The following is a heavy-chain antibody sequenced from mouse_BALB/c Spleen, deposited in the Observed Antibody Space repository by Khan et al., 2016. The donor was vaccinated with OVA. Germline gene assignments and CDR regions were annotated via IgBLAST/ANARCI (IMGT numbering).Heavy chain of an antibody. Sequence: LVESGPELKRPGETVKISCKASGHTFTKFGMNWVKQAPGKGLKWMGWINTYTGEPTYADDFNGRFAFSLETSANTAYLQINDLKNEDTATYFCARPPYFSYVMDNWGQGTSVTVSS. CDR1: GHTFTKFG. V-gene: IGHV9-3-1*01. CDR2: INTYTGEP. J-gene: IGHJ4*01. D-gene: IGHD2-10*01. CDR3: ARPPYFSYVMDN.